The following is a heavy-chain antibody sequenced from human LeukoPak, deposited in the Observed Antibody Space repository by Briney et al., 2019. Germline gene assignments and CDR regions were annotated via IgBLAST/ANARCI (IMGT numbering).Heavy chain of an antibody. CDR2: IYTSGST. J-gene: IGHJ4*02. CDR1: GGSISSGSYY. Sequence: PSQTLSLTXTVSGGSISSGSYYWSWIRQPAGKGLEWIGRIYTSGSTNYNPSLKSRVTISVDTSKNQFSLKLSSVTAADTAVYYCARDGGATLYWGQGTLVTVSS. D-gene: IGHD1-26*01. CDR3: ARDGGATLY. V-gene: IGHV4-61*02.